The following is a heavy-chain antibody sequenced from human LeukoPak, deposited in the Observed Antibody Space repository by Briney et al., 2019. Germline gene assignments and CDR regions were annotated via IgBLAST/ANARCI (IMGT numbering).Heavy chain of an antibody. V-gene: IGHV4-34*01. J-gene: IGHJ3*02. Sequence: PSETLSLTCAVYGGSFSGYYWSWIRQPPGKGLEWIGEINHSGSTNYNPSLKGRVTISVDTSKNQFSLKLSSVTAADTAVYYCARDDKSDIVVVPAAKLPGAFDIWGQGTMVTVSS. CDR3: ARDDKSDIVVVPAAKLPGAFDI. CDR1: GGSFSGYY. D-gene: IGHD2-2*01. CDR2: INHSGST.